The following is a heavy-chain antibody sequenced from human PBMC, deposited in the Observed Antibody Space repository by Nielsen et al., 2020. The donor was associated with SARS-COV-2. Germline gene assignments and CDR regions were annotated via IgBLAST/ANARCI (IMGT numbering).Heavy chain of an antibody. CDR1: GFTFTTCA. CDR3: ARGDYNLNYRFYGLDV. Sequence: GESLKISCAASGFTFTTCAMAWVRQAPGKGLEWVSTIDSSGGSTHYADSVKGRFTISRDNSKNMLFLQMNSLRAEDTAGYYCARGDYNLNYRFYGLDVWGQGTTVTVSS. J-gene: IGHJ6*02. CDR2: IDSSGGST. D-gene: IGHD4-11*01. V-gene: IGHV3-23*01.